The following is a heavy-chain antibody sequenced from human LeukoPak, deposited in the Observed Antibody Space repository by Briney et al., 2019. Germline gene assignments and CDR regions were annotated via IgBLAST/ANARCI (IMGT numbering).Heavy chain of an antibody. CDR3: AKSSAYDSSGYYFFDY. CDR1: GFTFSTYD. D-gene: IGHD3-22*01. J-gene: IGHJ4*02. CDR2: INNNGSTST. Sequence: GGTLRLSCAASGFTFSTYDMGWIRQPPGKGLEWVSSINNNGSTSTWYADSVKGRFTISRDNSKNTLYLQMNSLRAEDTAVYYCAKSSAYDSSGYYFFDYWGRGTLVTVSS. V-gene: IGHV3-23*05.